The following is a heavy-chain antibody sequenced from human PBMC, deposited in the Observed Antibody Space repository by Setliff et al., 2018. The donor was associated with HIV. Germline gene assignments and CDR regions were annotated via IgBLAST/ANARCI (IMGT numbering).Heavy chain of an antibody. Sequence: RASVKVSCKASGYTFSSYGISWVRQAPGQGLEWMGWISTYNGNRNYAQKLQDRVTMTTDTSTNTAYMVVTSLRSDDTAVYYCARVQGATHYDILTGYTLYGLDVWGQGTTVTVSS. V-gene: IGHV1-18*01. CDR3: ARVQGATHYDILTGYTLYGLDV. J-gene: IGHJ6*02. D-gene: IGHD3-9*01. CDR1: GYTFSSYG. CDR2: ISTYNGNR.